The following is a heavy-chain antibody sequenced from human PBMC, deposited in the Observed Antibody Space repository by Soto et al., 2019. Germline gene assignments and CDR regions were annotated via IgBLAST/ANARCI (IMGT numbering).Heavy chain of an antibody. V-gene: IGHV1-69*12. J-gene: IGHJ5*02. CDR1: GGTFNRQG. CDR3: ARVASSMFEGGEWFDP. D-gene: IGHD3-10*02. Sequence: QVVQSGAEVKKPGSSVKVSCKASGGTFNRQGFSWVRQAPGQGLEWMGGFIPIFGTTDYSQKLQGRVTITADEATSTAYMQLSSLTSDDTAVYYCARVASSMFEGGEWFDPLGQGTLVTVSS. CDR2: FIPIFGTT.